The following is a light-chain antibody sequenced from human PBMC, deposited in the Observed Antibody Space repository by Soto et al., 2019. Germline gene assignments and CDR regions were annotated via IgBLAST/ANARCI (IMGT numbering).Light chain of an antibody. Sequence: QSVLTQPPSASGSPGQSVAISCTGTSSDVGGYNYVSWYQQHPGKAPKLMIYEVSKRPSGVPDRFSGSKSGNTASLTASGLQAEDEAHYYCSSYAGSRVFGGGTKVTVL. CDR1: SSDVGGYNY. CDR2: EVS. V-gene: IGLV2-8*01. J-gene: IGLJ3*02. CDR3: SSYAGSRV.